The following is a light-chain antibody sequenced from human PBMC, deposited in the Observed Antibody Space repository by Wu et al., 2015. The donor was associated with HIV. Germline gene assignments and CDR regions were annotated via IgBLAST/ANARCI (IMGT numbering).Light chain of an antibody. V-gene: IGKV1-39*01. Sequence: DIKMTQSPSSLSASVGDRITITCRASQSISSYLNWYQHKPGQAPKLLIYGAFNLQSGVPSRFSGTASGTDFTLTTRSLQPDDFATYFCQQTYGSLPTFGGGTKVDI. J-gene: IGKJ4*01. CDR3: QQTYGSLPT. CDR1: QSISSY. CDR2: GAF.